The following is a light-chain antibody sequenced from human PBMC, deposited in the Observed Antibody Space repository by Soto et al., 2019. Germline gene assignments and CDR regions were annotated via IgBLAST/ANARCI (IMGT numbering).Light chain of an antibody. J-gene: IGKJ5*01. CDR1: QKISSSY. CDR2: GAS. Sequence: EIVLTQSPGTLSLSPVERATLSCMASQKISSSYLAWYQQKPGQAPRFLIYGASSRATGIPDRFSGSGSGTDFTLTISRLEPEDFAVYYCQQYGGTPPITFGQGTRL. V-gene: IGKV3-20*01. CDR3: QQYGGTPPIT.